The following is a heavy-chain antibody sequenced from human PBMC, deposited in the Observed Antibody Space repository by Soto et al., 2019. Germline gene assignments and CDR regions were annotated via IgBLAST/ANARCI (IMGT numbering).Heavy chain of an antibody. D-gene: IGHD1-26*01. Sequence: EVQLLESGGGLVQPGGSLRLSCAASGFPFSTSAMNWVRQAPGKGLEWVSIISASSDAAYYAESVKGRFASSRDNCKNTLYLQMNSLRAEDTAVYYCAKYSGSYPVYNGLSLWGQGTTVTVS. CDR1: GFPFSTSA. V-gene: IGHV3-23*01. J-gene: IGHJ6*02. CDR2: ISASSDAA. CDR3: AKYSGSYPVYNGLSL.